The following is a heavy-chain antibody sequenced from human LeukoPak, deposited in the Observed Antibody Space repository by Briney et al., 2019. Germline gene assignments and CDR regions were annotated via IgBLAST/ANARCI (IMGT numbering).Heavy chain of an antibody. Sequence: PGGSLRLSCAASGFTFSSYSMNWVRQAPGKGLEWVSSISSSSSYIYYADSVKGRFTISRDNAKNSLYLQMNSLRAEDTAVYYCARDGRGSYSVDYWGQGTLVTVSS. CDR3: ARDGRGSYSVDY. J-gene: IGHJ4*02. D-gene: IGHD1-26*01. CDR2: ISSSSSYI. V-gene: IGHV3-21*01. CDR1: GFTFSSYS.